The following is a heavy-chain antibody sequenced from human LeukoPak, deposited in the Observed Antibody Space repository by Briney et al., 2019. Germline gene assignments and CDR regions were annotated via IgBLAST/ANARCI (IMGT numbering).Heavy chain of an antibody. V-gene: IGHV1-69*04. D-gene: IGHD2-2*01. CDR1: GGTFSSYA. CDR3: ARGDQLLNSYYYYYGMDV. J-gene: IGHJ6*02. CDR2: IIPILGIA. Sequence: SVKVSCKASGGTFSSYAIIWVRQAPGQGLEWMGRIIPILGIANYAQKFQGRVTITADKSTSTAYMELSSLRSEDTAVYYCARGDQLLNSYYYYYGMDVWGQGTTVTVSS.